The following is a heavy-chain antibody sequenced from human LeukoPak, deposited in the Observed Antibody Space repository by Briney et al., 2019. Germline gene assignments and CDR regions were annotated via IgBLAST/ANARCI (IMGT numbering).Heavy chain of an antibody. D-gene: IGHD3-10*01. CDR3: ARDQTPLRGSGVSPNAFDI. V-gene: IGHV1-46*01. Sequence: ASVKVSCKASGYTFTSYYMHWVRQAPGQGLEWMGIINPSGGSTSYAQKFQGRVTMTTDTSTSTAYMELRSLRSDDTAVYYCARDQTPLRGSGVSPNAFDIWGQGTMVTVSS. CDR2: INPSGGST. J-gene: IGHJ3*02. CDR1: GYTFTSYY.